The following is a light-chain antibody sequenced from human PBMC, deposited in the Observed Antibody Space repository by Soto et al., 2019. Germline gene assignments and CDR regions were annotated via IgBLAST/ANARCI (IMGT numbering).Light chain of an antibody. CDR2: DAS. J-gene: IGKJ2*01. Sequence: EIVLTQSPATLSLSPGERATLSCRASQSVSSYLAWYQQKPGQAPRLLIYDASNRATGIPARFSGSGSWTDFTLTISSLEPEDFALYSCQQRSNWLYTFGQGTKLEIQ. CDR1: QSVSSY. V-gene: IGKV3-11*01. CDR3: QQRSNWLYT.